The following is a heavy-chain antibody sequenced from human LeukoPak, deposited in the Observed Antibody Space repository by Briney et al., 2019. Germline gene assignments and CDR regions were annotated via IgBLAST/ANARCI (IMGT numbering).Heavy chain of an antibody. J-gene: IGHJ4*02. CDR1: GDRVSSNSAT. D-gene: IGHD6-19*01. Sequence: SQTLSLTCAISGDRVSSNSATWNWIRQSPSRGLEWLGRTYYRSKWYNDYAVSVKSRITINPDTSKNQFSLQLNSVTPEDTAVYYCARIIAVAGPYYFDYWGQGTLVTVSS. V-gene: IGHV6-1*01. CDR2: TYYRSKWYN. CDR3: ARIIAVAGPYYFDY.